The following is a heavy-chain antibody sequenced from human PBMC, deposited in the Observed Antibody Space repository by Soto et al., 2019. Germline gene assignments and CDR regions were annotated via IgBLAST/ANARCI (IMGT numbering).Heavy chain of an antibody. J-gene: IGHJ5*02. D-gene: IGHD2-2*01. V-gene: IGHV4-34*01. CDR1: GGSFSGYY. Sequence: SETLSLTCAVYGGSFSGYYWGWIRQPPGKGLEWIGSIYYSGSTYYNPSLKSRVTISVDTSKNQFSLKLSSVTAADTAVYYCARGGDLVVVPAAMSFDPWGQGTLVTVSS. CDR2: IYYSGST. CDR3: ARGGDLVVVPAAMSFDP.